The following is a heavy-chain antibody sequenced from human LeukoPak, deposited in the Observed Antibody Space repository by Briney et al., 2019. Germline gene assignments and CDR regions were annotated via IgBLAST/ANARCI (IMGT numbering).Heavy chain of an antibody. CDR2: ISAYNGKT. J-gene: IGHJ4*02. CDR1: GYIFSSYG. D-gene: IGHD3-3*01. Sequence: ASVTVSCKASGYIFSSYGISWVRHAPGQGLEWMGWISAYNGKTNYAQKVQGRVTLTTDTSTSTAYMEMRGLVSDDTAVYYCARALSDDFWSFYQDYWGQGTLLIVSP. V-gene: IGHV1-18*01. CDR3: ARALSDDFWSFYQDY.